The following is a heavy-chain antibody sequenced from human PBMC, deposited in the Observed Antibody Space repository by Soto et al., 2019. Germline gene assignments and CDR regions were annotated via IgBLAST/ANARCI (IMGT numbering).Heavy chain of an antibody. V-gene: IGHV4-4*07. CDR3: ARAYYHYTWGSIPAGFDP. J-gene: IGHJ5*02. Sequence: QVQLQESGPGVVKPSETLSLTCSVSGGSMTNYHWNWIRQSAGEGLEWIGRVSGTGSRDYNPSLKSRVTVSLDWSKNQFSLKLTSVTAADTAVYYCARAYYHYTWGSIPAGFDPWGQGILVIVSS. CDR2: VSGTGSR. CDR1: GGSMTNYH. D-gene: IGHD3-16*01.